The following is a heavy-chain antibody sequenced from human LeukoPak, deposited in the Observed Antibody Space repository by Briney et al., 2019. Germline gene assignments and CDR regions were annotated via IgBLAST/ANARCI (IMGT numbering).Heavy chain of an antibody. V-gene: IGHV3-30*02. D-gene: IGHD2-15*01. CDR1: GFTLSSYG. Sequence: GGSLRLSCAASGFTLSSYGMHWVRQAPGKGLEWVAFIRYDGSNKYYADSVKGRFTISRDNSKNTLYLQMNSLRAEDTAVYYCAKSYCSGGSCYSRLDYYYYMDVWGKGTTVTISS. J-gene: IGHJ6*03. CDR3: AKSYCSGGSCYSRLDYYYYMDV. CDR2: IRYDGSNK.